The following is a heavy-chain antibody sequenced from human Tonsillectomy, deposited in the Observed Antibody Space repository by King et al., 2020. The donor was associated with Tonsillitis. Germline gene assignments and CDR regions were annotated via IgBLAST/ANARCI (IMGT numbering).Heavy chain of an antibody. Sequence: VQLVESGGGLGQPGGSLRLSCAASGFTFSSYWMRWGRQAPGEGLEWVANIKQDGSEEYYVDSVKGRFTISRDNAKNSLYLQMSSLRAEDTAVYYCARDRYNWNYNSFDYWGQGTLVTVSS. V-gene: IGHV3-7*01. J-gene: IGHJ4*02. CDR2: IKQDGSEE. D-gene: IGHD1-7*01. CDR1: GFTFSSYW. CDR3: ARDRYNWNYNSFDY.